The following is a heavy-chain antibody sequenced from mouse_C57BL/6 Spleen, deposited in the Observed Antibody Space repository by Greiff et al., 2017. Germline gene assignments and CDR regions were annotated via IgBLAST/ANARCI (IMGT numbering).Heavy chain of an antibody. V-gene: IGHV1-81*01. J-gene: IGHJ4*01. CDR1: GYTFTSYG. Sequence: QVQLQQSGAELARPGASVKLSCKAFGYTFTSYGISWVKQRTGQGLEWIGEIYPRSGNTYYNEKFKGKATLTADKSSSTAYMELRSLTSEDSAVYFCARESYDAMDYWGQGTSVTVSS. CDR3: ARESYDAMDY. CDR2: IYPRSGNT.